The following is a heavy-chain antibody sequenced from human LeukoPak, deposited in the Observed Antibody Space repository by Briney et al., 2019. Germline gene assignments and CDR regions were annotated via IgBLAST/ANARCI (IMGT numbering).Heavy chain of an antibody. CDR2: INHSGST. CDR3: AAGYSYGYGY. D-gene: IGHD5-18*01. CDR1: GGSFSGYY. J-gene: IGHJ4*02. V-gene: IGHV4-34*01. Sequence: SETLSLTCAVYGGSFSGYYWSWIRQPPGKGLEWIGEINHSGSTNYNPSLKSRVTISVDTSKNQFSLKLSSVTAADTAVYYCAAGYSYGYGYWGQGTLVTVSS.